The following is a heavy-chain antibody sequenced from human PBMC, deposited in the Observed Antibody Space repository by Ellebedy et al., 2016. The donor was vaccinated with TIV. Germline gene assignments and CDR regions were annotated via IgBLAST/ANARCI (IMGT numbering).Heavy chain of an antibody. CDR1: GYTFTSFG. V-gene: IGHV1-18*04. CDR2: ISGYNGDT. Sequence: ASVKVSCKASGYTFTSFGISWLRQAPGQGLEWMGWISGYNGDTKYAQNVQGRVTMTTDTATTTGYMELRGLRSDDTAVYYCARVGPFYDDTSGYMHYWGQGTLVTVSS. J-gene: IGHJ4*02. CDR3: ARVGPFYDDTSGYMHY. D-gene: IGHD3-22*01.